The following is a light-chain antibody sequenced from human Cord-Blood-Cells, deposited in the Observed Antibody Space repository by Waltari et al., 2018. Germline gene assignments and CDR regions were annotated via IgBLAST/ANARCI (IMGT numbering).Light chain of an antibody. Sequence: NFMLTQPHSVSESPGNTVTISCTRSSGSIASNYVPWHEQRPGSSPTTVTYEENQRPPWVADRFSGATDRSSNLAALASSRMKTEDEADYDCQSYDGSTHWVFGGGTKLTVL. CDR1: SGSIASNY. CDR2: EEN. V-gene: IGLV6-57*01. CDR3: QSYDGSTHWV. J-gene: IGLJ3*02.